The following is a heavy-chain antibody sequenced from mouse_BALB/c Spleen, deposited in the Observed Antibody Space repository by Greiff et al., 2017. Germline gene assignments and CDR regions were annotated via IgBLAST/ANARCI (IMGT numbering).Heavy chain of an antibody. V-gene: IGHV2-6-7*01. Sequence: QVQLQQSGPGLVAPSQSLSITCTVSGFSLTGYGVNWVRQPPGKGLEWLGMIWGDGSTDYNSALKSRLSISKDNSKSQVFLKMNSLQTDDTARYYCARESAYGNFFMDYWGQGTSVTVSS. D-gene: IGHD2-10*02. J-gene: IGHJ4*01. CDR2: IWGDGST. CDR1: GFSLTGYG. CDR3: ARESAYGNFFMDY.